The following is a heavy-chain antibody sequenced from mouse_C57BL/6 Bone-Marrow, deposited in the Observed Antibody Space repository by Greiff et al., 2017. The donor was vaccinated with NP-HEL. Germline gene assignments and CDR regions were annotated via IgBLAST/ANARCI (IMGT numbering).Heavy chain of an antibody. CDR2: IRSKSNNYAT. Sequence: EVKVVESGGGLVQPKGSLKLSCAASGFSFNTYAMNWVRQAPGKGLEWVARIRSKSNNYATYYADSVKDRFTISRDNSESMLYLQMNNLKSEDTAMYYCVRGSTARYYAMDYWGQGTSVTVSS. J-gene: IGHJ4*01. CDR1: GFSFNTYA. D-gene: IGHD1-2*01. V-gene: IGHV10-1*01. CDR3: VRGSTARYYAMDY.